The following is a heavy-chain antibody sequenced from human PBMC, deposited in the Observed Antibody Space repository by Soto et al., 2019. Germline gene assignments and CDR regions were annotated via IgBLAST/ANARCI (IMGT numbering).Heavy chain of an antibody. CDR2: IVVGSGNT. J-gene: IGHJ4*02. CDR3: AADAAYTPSYYYDSSGYGPSFDY. D-gene: IGHD3-22*01. Sequence: GASVKVSCKASGFTFTSSAVQWVRQARGQRLEWIGWIVVGSGNTNYAQKFQERVTITRDMSTSTAYMELSSLRSEDTAVYYCAADAAYTPSYYYDSSGYGPSFDYWGQGTLVTVSS. CDR1: GFTFTSSA. V-gene: IGHV1-58*01.